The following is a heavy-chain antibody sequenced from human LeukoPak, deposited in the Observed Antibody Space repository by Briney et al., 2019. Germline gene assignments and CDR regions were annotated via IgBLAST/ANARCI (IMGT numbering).Heavy chain of an antibody. J-gene: IGHJ5*02. Sequence: WASVKVSCKASGYTFTSYDINWVRQATGQGLEWMGWMNPNSGNTGYAQKFQGRVTMTRNTSISTAYMELSRLRSDDTAVYYCARDPSVTTYYYDSSGYYNWFDPWGQGTLVTVSS. CDR3: ARDPSVTTYYYDSSGYYNWFDP. CDR2: MNPNSGNT. D-gene: IGHD3-22*01. CDR1: GYTFTSYD. V-gene: IGHV1-8*01.